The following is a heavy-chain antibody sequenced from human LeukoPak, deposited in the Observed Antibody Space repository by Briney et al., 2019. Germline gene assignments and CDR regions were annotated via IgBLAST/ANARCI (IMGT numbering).Heavy chain of an antibody. V-gene: IGHV3-23*01. CDR3: VRIPNNAGFPNWFDP. CDR2: ISGSGGST. D-gene: IGHD1-14*01. Sequence: PGGSLRLSCAASGFTFSSYAMSWVRQAPGKGLEWVSAISGSGGSTYYADSVKGRFTTSRDNAKNSLYLQMNSLRAEDTAVYYCVRIPNNAGFPNWFDPWGQGTLVTVSS. J-gene: IGHJ5*02. CDR1: GFTFSSYA.